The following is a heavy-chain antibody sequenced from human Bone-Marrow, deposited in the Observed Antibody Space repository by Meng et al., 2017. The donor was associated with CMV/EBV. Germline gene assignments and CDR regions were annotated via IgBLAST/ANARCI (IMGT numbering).Heavy chain of an antibody. J-gene: IGHJ4*02. Sequence: GSLRLSCTVSGDSVSSVSYYWSWIRQPPGKGLEWIGFIYYSGSTNYNPSLKSRVTISLDTSKNQFFLKLSFVTAADTARYYCARDESTTWHRSFDYWCQGALVTVSS. CDR2: IYYSGST. V-gene: IGHV4-61*01. CDR3: ARDESTTWHRSFDY. D-gene: IGHD2/OR15-2a*01. CDR1: GDSVSSVSYY.